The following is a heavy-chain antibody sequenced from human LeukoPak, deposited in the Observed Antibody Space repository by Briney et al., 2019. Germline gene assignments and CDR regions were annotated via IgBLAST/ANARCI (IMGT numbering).Heavy chain of an antibody. CDR3: AIGYDSSGYYYGINWYFDL. V-gene: IGHV4-38-2*01. CDR1: GYSISSGYY. D-gene: IGHD3-22*01. Sequence: SETLSLTCAVSGYSISSGYYWGWIRQPPGKGLEWIGSIYHSGSTYYNPSLKSRVTISVDTSKNQFSLKLSSVTAADTAVYYCAIGYDSSGYYYGINWYFDLWGRGTLVTVSS. J-gene: IGHJ2*01. CDR2: IYHSGST.